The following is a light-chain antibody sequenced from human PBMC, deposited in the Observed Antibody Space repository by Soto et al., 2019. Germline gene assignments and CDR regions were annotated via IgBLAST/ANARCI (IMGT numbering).Light chain of an antibody. J-gene: IGKJ4*01. V-gene: IGKV1-8*01. CDR1: QGISSY. CDR3: QHGYSTPLT. CDR2: AAS. Sequence: AIRMTQSPSSLSASPGDRVTITCRASQGISSYLAWYQQEPGKAPKLLIYAASTLQSGVPSRFSGSGSGTDFTLTISSLQPEDFATYFCQHGYSTPLTFGGGTKVDI.